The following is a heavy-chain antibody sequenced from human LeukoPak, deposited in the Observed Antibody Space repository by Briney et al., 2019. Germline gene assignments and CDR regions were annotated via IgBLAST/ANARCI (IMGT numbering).Heavy chain of an antibody. J-gene: IGHJ6*03. CDR1: GYTFTSYD. D-gene: IGHD2-2*01. Sequence: GASVKVSCKASGYTFTSYDLNWVRQATGQGLEWMGWMNPNSGNTGYAPKFQGRVTMTRNTSISTAYMELSSLGSEDTAVYYCARKGPANYYYYYMDVWGKGTSVTVSS. CDR2: MNPNSGNT. V-gene: IGHV1-8*01. CDR3: ARKGPANYYYYYMDV.